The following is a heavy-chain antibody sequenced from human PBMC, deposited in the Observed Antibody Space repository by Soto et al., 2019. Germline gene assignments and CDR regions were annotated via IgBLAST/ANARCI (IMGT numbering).Heavy chain of an antibody. CDR2: IWYDGSNK. CDR1: GFTFSSYG. V-gene: IGHV3-33*01. D-gene: IGHD1-26*01. J-gene: IGHJ4*02. CDR3: ARDLGAYTEDLLDY. Sequence: GGSLRLSCAACGFTFSSYGMHWVRQAPGKGLEWVAVIWYDGSNKYYADSVKGRFTISRDNSKNTLYLQMNSLRAEDTAVYYCARDLGAYTEDLLDYWGQGTLVTVSS.